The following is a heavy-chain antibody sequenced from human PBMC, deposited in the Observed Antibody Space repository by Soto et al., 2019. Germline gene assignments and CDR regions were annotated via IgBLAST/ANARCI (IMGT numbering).Heavy chain of an antibody. CDR1: GYTLTELS. CDR3: AMVRGVNNWFDP. J-gene: IGHJ5*02. Sequence: ASVKVSCKVSGYTLTELSMHWVRQAPGKGLEWMGGFDPEDGETIYAQKFQGRVTMTEDKSTDTAYMELSSLRSEDTAVYYCAMVRGVNNWFDPWGQGTLVSVSS. V-gene: IGHV1-24*01. D-gene: IGHD3-10*01. CDR2: FDPEDGET.